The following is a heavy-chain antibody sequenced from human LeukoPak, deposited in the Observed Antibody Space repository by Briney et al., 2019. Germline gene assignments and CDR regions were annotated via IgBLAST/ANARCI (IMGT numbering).Heavy chain of an antibody. V-gene: IGHV4-59*01. D-gene: IGHD5-18*01. J-gene: IGHJ5*02. CDR1: GGSINDYY. CDR2: VYYNGNT. Sequence: SETLSLTRTVSGGSINDYYWNWIRQPPGKGPEWIGHVYYNGNTMYDPSLKDRLIISLHTSENQFSLKLTSLSAADTAVYYCARDPRPNSNNWFDTWGQGILVTVSS. CDR3: ARDPRPNSNNWFDT.